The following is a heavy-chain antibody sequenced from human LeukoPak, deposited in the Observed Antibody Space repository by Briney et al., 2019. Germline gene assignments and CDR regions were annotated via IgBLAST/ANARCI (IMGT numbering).Heavy chain of an antibody. CDR2: ISAYNGNT. CDR1: GYTFTGYY. J-gene: IGHJ4*02. Sequence: ASVKVSCKASGYTFTGYYMHWVRQAPGQGLEWMGWISAYNGNTNYAQKLQGRVTMTTDTSTSTAYMELRSLRSDDTAVYYCARVREYCSSTSCSQLDYWGQGTLVTVSS. CDR3: ARVREYCSSTSCSQLDY. V-gene: IGHV1-18*04. D-gene: IGHD2-2*01.